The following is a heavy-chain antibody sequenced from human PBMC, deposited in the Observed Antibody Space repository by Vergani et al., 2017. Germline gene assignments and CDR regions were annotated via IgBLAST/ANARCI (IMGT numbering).Heavy chain of an antibody. CDR3: ARVGTSSNRDYFDY. CDR1: GYTFTDYF. J-gene: IGHJ4*02. CDR2: INPNSGGT. D-gene: IGHD2-2*01. Sequence: QVQLVQSGAEVKKPGASVKVSCKASGYTFTDYFMHWVRQAPGQGLEWMGWINPNSGGTNYAQKFQGRFTMTRDTSISTAYMDLSNLRSDDTAVYYCARVGTSSNRDYFDYWGQGTLVTVSS. V-gene: IGHV1-2*02.